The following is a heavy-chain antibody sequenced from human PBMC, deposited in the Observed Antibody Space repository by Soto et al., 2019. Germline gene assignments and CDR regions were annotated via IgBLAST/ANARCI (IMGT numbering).Heavy chain of an antibody. CDR2: INGYTGNT. CDR3: ARSWVTGKGGMDV. Sequence: QVQLVQSGGEVKKPGASVKVSCKASGYTFTSYGFSWVRQAPGQGLEWMGWINGYTGNTHYAQKSQGRVTMTIDTSTSTAYMELWTLISDDTAVYYCARSWVTGKGGMDVWGQGTTVTVSS. V-gene: IGHV1-18*01. D-gene: IGHD3-16*01. J-gene: IGHJ6*02. CDR1: GYTFTSYG.